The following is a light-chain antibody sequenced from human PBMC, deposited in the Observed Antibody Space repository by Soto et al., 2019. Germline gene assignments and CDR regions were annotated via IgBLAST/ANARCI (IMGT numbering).Light chain of an antibody. V-gene: IGKV3-20*01. CDR3: QQYGSSPFT. J-gene: IGKJ4*01. Sequence: EIVLTQSPGTLSLSPGERATLSCRASQSVSSSYLAWFQQKPGQAPRLVIYGASSRATAIPDRFSGSGSGTDFTLTISRXEPEDFAVYYCQQYGSSPFTFGGGTKVDTK. CDR2: GAS. CDR1: QSVSSSY.